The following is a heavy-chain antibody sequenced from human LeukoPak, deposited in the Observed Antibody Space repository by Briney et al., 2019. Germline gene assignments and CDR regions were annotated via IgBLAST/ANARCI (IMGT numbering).Heavy chain of an antibody. D-gene: IGHD1-26*01. CDR2: IYTSGST. J-gene: IGHJ4*02. Sequence: PSETLSLTCTVSGGSISSYYWSWIRQPPGKGLEWIGYIYTSGSTNYNPSLKSRVTISVDTYKNQFSLKMTSVTAADTAVYYCARQPLPLREDHFDFWGQGTLVTVSS. CDR1: GGSISSYY. V-gene: IGHV4-4*09. CDR3: ARQPLPLREDHFDF.